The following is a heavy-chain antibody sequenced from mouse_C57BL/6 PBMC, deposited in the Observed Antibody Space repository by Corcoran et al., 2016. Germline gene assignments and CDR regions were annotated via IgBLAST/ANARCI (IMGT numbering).Heavy chain of an antibody. CDR2: IYPGDGDT. V-gene: IGHV1-80*01. D-gene: IGHD2-1*01. CDR1: GYAFSSYW. CDR3: ARAHLLGPFYY. J-gene: IGHJ2*01. Sequence: QVQLQQSGADLVNPGASVKISCKASGYAFSSYWMNWGKQRPGKGLEWIGQIYPGDGDTNYNGKFKGKATLTADKSSSTAYMQLSSLTSEDSAVYFCARAHLLGPFYYWGQGTTLTVSS.